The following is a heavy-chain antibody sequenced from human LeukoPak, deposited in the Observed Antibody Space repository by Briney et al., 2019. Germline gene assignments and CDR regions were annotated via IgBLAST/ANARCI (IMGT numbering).Heavy chain of an antibody. J-gene: IGHJ4*02. CDR1: GFTFSSYG. V-gene: IGHV3-30*03. CDR3: ASSGQWLVPEYYFDY. Sequence: GSLRLSCAASGFTFSSYGMHWVRQAPGKGLEWVAVISYDGSNKYYADSVKGRFTISRDNSKNTLYLQMNSLRAEDTAVYYCASSGQWLVPEYYFDYWGQGTLVTVSS. CDR2: ISYDGSNK. D-gene: IGHD6-19*01.